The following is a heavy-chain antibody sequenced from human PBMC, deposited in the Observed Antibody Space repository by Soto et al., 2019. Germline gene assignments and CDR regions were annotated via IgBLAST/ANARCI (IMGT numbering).Heavy chain of an antibody. CDR3: ARRGGGVVLAATTPFDY. D-gene: IGHD2-15*01. J-gene: IGHJ4*02. V-gene: IGHV4-4*02. CDR1: RGSITTANW. Sequence: QVTLQESGPRLVRPSGTLSLTCNVSRGSITTANWWNWVRQPPGRGLEWIGEIYHSGSTNYNLSLKSRVTLSVDKSKNQFALTLSSVTAAETAIYYCARRGGGVVLAATTPFDYWGQGILVTVSS. CDR2: IYHSGST.